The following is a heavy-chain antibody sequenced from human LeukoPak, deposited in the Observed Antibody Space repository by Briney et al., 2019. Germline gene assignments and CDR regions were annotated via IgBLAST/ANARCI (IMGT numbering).Heavy chain of an antibody. CDR1: GGSFSGYY. Sequence: SETLSLTCAVYGGSFSGYYWSWIRQPPVKGLEWIGEINHSGSTNYNPSLKSRVTISVDTSKNQFSLKLSSVTAADTAVYYCARGPPTNYDILTGYQFDYWGQGTLVTVSS. D-gene: IGHD3-9*01. V-gene: IGHV4-34*01. CDR2: INHSGST. CDR3: ARGPPTNYDILTGYQFDY. J-gene: IGHJ4*02.